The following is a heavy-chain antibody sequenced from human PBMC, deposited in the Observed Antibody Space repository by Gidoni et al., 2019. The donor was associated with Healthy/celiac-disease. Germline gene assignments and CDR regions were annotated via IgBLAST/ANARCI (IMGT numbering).Heavy chain of an antibody. CDR3: ARETSVAIAFDI. J-gene: IGHJ3*02. CDR2: IYSGGST. D-gene: IGHD6-19*01. Sequence: EVQLVEAGGGLVQPGGSLRLSCAASGFTVSSNYRSWVRQAPGKGLEWVSVIYSGGSTYYADSVKGRFTISRDNSKNTLYLQMNSLRAEDTAVYYCARETSVAIAFDIWGQGTMVTVSS. CDR1: GFTVSSNY. V-gene: IGHV3-66*02.